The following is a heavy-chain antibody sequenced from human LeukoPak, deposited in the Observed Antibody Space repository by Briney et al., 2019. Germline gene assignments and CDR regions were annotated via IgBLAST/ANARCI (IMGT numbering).Heavy chain of an antibody. J-gene: IGHJ6*04. Sequence: GRSLRLSCAASGFTFSSYGMHWVRQAPGKGLEWVAVIWYDGSNKYYADSVKGRFTISRDNSKNTLYLQMNSLRAEDTAVYYCARDVVRGVIYYYYGMDAWGKGTTVTVSS. D-gene: IGHD3-10*01. CDR1: GFTFSSYG. CDR2: IWYDGSNK. CDR3: ARDVVRGVIYYYYGMDA. V-gene: IGHV3-33*01.